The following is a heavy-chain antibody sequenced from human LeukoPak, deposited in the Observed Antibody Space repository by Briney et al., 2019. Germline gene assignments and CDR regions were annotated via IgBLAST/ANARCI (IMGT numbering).Heavy chain of an antibody. V-gene: IGHV3-7*01. J-gene: IGHJ4*02. D-gene: IGHD2-8*01. Sequence: GGSLRLSCAASGFPFSTYWMSWVRQAPGKGLEWVANINQDGSEKYYVDSVKGRFTISIDNAKNSLYLQMSSLRAEDTSVYYCARAMWGQMVYPYYFDYWGQGTLVTVSS. CDR2: INQDGSEK. CDR3: ARAMWGQMVYPYYFDY. CDR1: GFPFSTYW.